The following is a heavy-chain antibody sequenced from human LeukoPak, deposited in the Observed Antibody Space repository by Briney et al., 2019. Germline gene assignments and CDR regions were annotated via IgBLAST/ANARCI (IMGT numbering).Heavy chain of an antibody. Sequence: PGGSLRLSCAASGFTFSSYSMNWVRQAPEKGLEWVSYISSSSSTIYYADSVKGRFTISRDNAKNSLYLQMNSLRAEDTAVYYCARDRYYYDSSGYFDYWGQGTLVTVSS. D-gene: IGHD3-22*01. CDR1: GFTFSSYS. CDR3: ARDRYYYDSSGYFDY. V-gene: IGHV3-48*01. J-gene: IGHJ4*02. CDR2: ISSSSSTI.